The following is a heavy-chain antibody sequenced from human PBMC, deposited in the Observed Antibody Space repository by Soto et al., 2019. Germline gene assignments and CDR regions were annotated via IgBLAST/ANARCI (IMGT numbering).Heavy chain of an antibody. CDR2: IKQDGSEK. D-gene: IGHD4-17*01. CDR3: ARGYYGDSRSPFDY. Sequence: EVQLVESGGGLVQPGGSLRLSCAASGFTFSSYWMSWVRQAPGKGLEWVANIKQDGSEKYYVDSVKGRFTISRDNAKNSLYLQMNSLRAEDTAVYYCARGYYGDSRSPFDYWGQGTLVTVSS. CDR1: GFTFSSYW. J-gene: IGHJ4*02. V-gene: IGHV3-7*01.